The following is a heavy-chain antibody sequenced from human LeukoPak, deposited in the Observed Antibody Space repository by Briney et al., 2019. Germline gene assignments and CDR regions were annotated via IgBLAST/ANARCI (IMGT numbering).Heavy chain of an antibody. CDR1: GGSISSGSYY. Sequence: TLSLTCTVSGGSISSGSYYWSWIRQPAGKGLEWIGRIYTSGSTNYNPSLKSRVTISVDTSKNQFSLKLSSVTAADTAVYYCARTGMDPHYYYYMDVWGKGTTVTISS. CDR2: IYTSGST. CDR3: ARTGMDPHYYYYMDV. J-gene: IGHJ6*03. D-gene: IGHD5-18*01. V-gene: IGHV4-61*02.